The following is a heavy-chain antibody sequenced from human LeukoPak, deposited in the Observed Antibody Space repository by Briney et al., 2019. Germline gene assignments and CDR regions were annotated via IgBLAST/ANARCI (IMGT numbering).Heavy chain of an antibody. CDR2: IKSETDGGTR. CDR3: TTWGYSGIYSPFGY. J-gene: IGHJ4*02. Sequence: GGSLRLSCATSGLTFSNVWMSWVRQAPGKGLEWVGRIKSETDGGTRDYASPVKGRFTISRDDSKNTLYLQMNSLKTEDTAVYYCTTWGYSGIYSPFGYRGQGTLVTVSS. D-gene: IGHD1-26*01. CDR1: GLTFSNVW. V-gene: IGHV3-15*01.